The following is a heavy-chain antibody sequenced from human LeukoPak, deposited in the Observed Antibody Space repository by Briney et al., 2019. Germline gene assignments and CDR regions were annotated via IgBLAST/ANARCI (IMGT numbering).Heavy chain of an antibody. CDR2: INPSGTWT. V-gene: IGHV1-46*01. CDR3: ARGPSLRYFDWLLPNDY. Sequence: GASVKVSCKASGHTFSRSYMHWVRQAPGQGLEWMGVINPSGTWTSYAQKFRGRITMTRDMSTSTDHMELRSLRSDDTAVYYCARGPSLRYFDWLLPNDYWGQGTLVTVSS. CDR1: GHTFSRSY. J-gene: IGHJ4*02. D-gene: IGHD3-9*01.